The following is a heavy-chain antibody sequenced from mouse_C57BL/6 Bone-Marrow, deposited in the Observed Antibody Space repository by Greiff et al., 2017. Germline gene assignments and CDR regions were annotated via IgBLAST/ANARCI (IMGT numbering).Heavy chain of an antibody. J-gene: IGHJ4*01. CDR1: GFTFTDYY. CDR3: ARWGYYVNYGREY. V-gene: IGHV7-3*01. Sequence: DVMLVESGGGLVQPGGSLSLSCAASGFTFTDYYMSWVRQPPGKALEWLGFIRNKANGYTTEYSASVKGRFSISRANSKSILYLQMNALGAEDSAACYGARWGYYVNYGREYWGEGTAVSGSA. CDR2: IRNKANGYTT. D-gene: IGHD2-3*01.